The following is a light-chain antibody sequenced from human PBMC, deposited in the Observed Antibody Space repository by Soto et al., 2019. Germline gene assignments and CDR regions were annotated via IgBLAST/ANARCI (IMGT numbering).Light chain of an antibody. J-gene: IGKJ1*01. Sequence: DIQMTQSPSSLSASVGDRVTLTCRASQTIGYYLDWYQQKPGKAPKLLIYGASNLQSGVPSRFSGSGSGTEFTFPIRRLQHEDFANYYCLETDSTPWTFGQGAKVQIK. CDR2: GAS. V-gene: IGKV1-39*01. CDR3: LETDSTPWT. CDR1: QTIGYY.